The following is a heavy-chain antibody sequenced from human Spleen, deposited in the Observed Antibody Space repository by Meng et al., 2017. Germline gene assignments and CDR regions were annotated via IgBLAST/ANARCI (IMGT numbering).Heavy chain of an antibody. Sequence: ASVKVSCKPSGYNFPDYWLHWVRRAPGQGLEWMGRIDPKSGDTHYAQRFQGRATMTGDTSIRTAYMELSGLRSDDTAMYYCVRDEDISAAGKLFGDYWGQGTLVTVSS. CDR1: GYNFPDYW. CDR3: VRDEDISAAGKLFGDY. J-gene: IGHJ4*02. CDR2: IDPKSGDT. D-gene: IGHD6-13*01. V-gene: IGHV1-2*06.